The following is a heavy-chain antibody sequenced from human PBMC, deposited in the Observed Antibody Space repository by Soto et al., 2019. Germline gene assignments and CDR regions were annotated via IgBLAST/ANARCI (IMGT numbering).Heavy chain of an antibody. D-gene: IGHD3-3*01. J-gene: IGHJ5*02. Sequence: SETLSLTCTVSDGSISGTGGYGWAWIRQPPGKGLLWIGKIYYNGNTYYHPSLKSRVTISVDTSKNQFYLKLRSVTAADTAVYYCARERLGYDFWSGYYGRVRRDHWFDPWGQGPLVTVSS. CDR1: DGSISGTGGYG. V-gene: IGHV4-39*07. CDR3: ARERLGYDFWSGYYGRVRRDHWFDP. CDR2: IYYNGNT.